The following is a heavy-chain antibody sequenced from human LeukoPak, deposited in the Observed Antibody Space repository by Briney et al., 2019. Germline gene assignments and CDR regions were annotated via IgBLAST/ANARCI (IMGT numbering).Heavy chain of an antibody. J-gene: IGHJ4*02. D-gene: IGHD6-13*01. V-gene: IGHV3-23*01. CDR2: ISGSGDST. CDR1: GFTFSSYA. Sequence: GGSLRLSCAASGFTFSSYAMSWVRQAPGKGLEWVSAISGSGDSTYYGDSVKGRFTISRDNSKNTLYLQMNSLRAEDAAVYYCAKTRPLDSSSWSHGDYWGQGTLVTVSS. CDR3: AKTRPLDSSSWSHGDY.